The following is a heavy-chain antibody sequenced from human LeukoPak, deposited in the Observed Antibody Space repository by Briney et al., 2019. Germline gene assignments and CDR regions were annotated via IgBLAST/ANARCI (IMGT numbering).Heavy chain of an antibody. CDR1: GSTFTGYY. CDR2: INPNSGGT. D-gene: IGHD5-24*01. V-gene: IGHV1-2*02. J-gene: IGHJ4*02. Sequence: GASVKVSCKASGSTFTGYYVHWVRQAPGQGLEWMGWINPNSGGTNYAQKFQGRVTMTRDTSISTAYMELSRLRSDDTAVYYCARASRWLQFEVDYWGQGTLVTVSS. CDR3: ARASRWLQFEVDY.